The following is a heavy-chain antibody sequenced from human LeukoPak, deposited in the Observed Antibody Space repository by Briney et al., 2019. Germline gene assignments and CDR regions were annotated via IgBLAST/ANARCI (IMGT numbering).Heavy chain of an antibody. V-gene: IGHV1-69*13. CDR1: GGTFSSYA. Sequence: ASVKVSCKASGGTFSSYAISWVRQAPGQGLEWMGGIIPIFGTANYAQKFQGRVTITADESTSTAYMELSGLRSEDTAVYYCARDPQMGYCSGGSCRDHYYYYGMDVWGQGTTVTVSS. CDR3: ARDPQMGYCSGGSCRDHYYYYGMDV. J-gene: IGHJ6*02. D-gene: IGHD2-15*01. CDR2: IIPIFGTA.